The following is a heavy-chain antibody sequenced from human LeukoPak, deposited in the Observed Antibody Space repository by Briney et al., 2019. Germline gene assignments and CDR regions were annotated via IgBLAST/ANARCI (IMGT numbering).Heavy chain of an antibody. J-gene: IGHJ4*02. Sequence: SETLSLTCAVYGGSFSSYYRSWIRQPPGKGLEWIGEISHSGSTNYNPSLKSRVTISVDTSKNQFSLKLSSVTAADTAVYYCARASSIGYSYGKDFDYWGQGALVTVSS. V-gene: IGHV4-34*01. CDR3: ARASSIGYSYGKDFDY. CDR1: GGSFSSYY. CDR2: ISHSGST. D-gene: IGHD5-18*01.